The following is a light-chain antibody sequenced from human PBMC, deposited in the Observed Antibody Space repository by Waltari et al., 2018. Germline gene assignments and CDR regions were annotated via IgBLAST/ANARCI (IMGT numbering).Light chain of an antibody. Sequence: QAVPTQPSSLSATPGASATLTSTLPSGTHVCTYRIYWSPQTPGSPPQYLLRYKSDSDKQQGSGVPSRFSGSKDVSANAGILLIAGLQAEDEADYYCMIWHGSAAVFGGGTQLTVL. CDR1: SGTHVCTYR. V-gene: IGLV5-45*03. J-gene: IGLJ7*01. CDR3: MIWHGSAAV. CDR2: YKSDSDK.